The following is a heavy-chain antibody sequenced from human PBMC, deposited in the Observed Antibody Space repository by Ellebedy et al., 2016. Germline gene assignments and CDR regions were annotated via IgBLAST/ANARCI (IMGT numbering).Heavy chain of an antibody. Sequence: ASVKVSXXVSGYTLTELSMHWVRQAPGKGLEWMGGFDPEDGETIYAQKFQGRVTMTEDTSTDTAYMELSSLRSEDTAVYYCARVMTTVTKKGSWFDPWGQGTLVTVSS. CDR1: GYTLTELS. V-gene: IGHV1-24*01. D-gene: IGHD4-17*01. J-gene: IGHJ5*02. CDR2: FDPEDGET. CDR3: ARVMTTVTKKGSWFDP.